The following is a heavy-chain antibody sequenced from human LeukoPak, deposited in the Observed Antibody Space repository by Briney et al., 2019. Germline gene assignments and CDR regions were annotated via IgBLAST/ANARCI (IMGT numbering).Heavy chain of an antibody. CDR1: GYTFTSYD. CDR2: MNPNSGNT. D-gene: IGHD5-18*01. CDR3: ARYLRGYGYYYYGMDV. J-gene: IGHJ6*02. Sequence: ASVTVSCKASGYTFTSYDINWVRQAPGQGLEWMGWMNPNSGNTGYAQKFQGRVTMTRNTSISTAYMELSSLRSEDTAVYYCARYLRGYGYYYYGMDVWGQGTTVTVSS. V-gene: IGHV1-8*01.